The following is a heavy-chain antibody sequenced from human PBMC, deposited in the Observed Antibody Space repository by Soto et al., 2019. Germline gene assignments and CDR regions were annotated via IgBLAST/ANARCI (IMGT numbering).Heavy chain of an antibody. CDR3: GKAGGNTVTGPWPFGS. V-gene: IGHV3-33*06. CDR2: IWYDGTQK. CDR1: GFTFNTYS. D-gene: IGHD4-17*01. J-gene: IGHJ4*02. Sequence: QVQLEESGGGVVQPGRSLRLSCEASGFTFNTYSMHWVRQPPGKGLEWLAAIWYDGTQKYYADSVKGRFIISRDNSKKTLYLEMNRLRAEDTAVYFCGKAGGNTVTGPWPFGSWGQGTPVTVSS.